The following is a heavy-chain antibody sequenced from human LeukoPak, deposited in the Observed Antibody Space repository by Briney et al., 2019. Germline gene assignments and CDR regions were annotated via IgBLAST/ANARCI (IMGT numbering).Heavy chain of an antibody. CDR2: IYYSGST. D-gene: IGHD3-10*01. V-gene: IGHV4-59*11. CDR3: ARDRVRFDP. J-gene: IGHJ5*02. CDR1: GGSISSHY. Sequence: PSETLSLTCTVSGGSISSHYWSWIRQPPGKGLEWIGYIYYSGSTNYNPSLKSRVTISVDTSKNQFSLKLSSVTAADTAVYYCARDRVRFDPWGQGTLVTVSS.